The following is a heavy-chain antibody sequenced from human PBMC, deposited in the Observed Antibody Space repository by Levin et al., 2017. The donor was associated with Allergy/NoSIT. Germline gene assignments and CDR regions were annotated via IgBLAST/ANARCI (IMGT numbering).Heavy chain of an antibody. CDR1: GFTFSDYY. Sequence: SCAASGFTFSDYYMSWIRQAPGKGLEWVSYISTSSSYTNYADSVKGRFTISRDNAKNSLYLQMNSLRAEDTAVYYCARTAAANDAFDIWGQGTVVTVSS. D-gene: IGHD2-15*01. CDR2: ISTSSSYT. V-gene: IGHV3-11*03. CDR3: ARTAAANDAFDI. J-gene: IGHJ3*02.